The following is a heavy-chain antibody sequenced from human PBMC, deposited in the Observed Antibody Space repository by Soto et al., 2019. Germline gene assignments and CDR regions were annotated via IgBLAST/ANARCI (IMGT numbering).Heavy chain of an antibody. CDR2: IIPLFRKT. V-gene: IGHV1-69*13. Sequence: SVKVSCKASGDMFRNSAFTWVRQAPGQGLAWMGVIIPLFRKTDVTQKFQGRVNLTADESTSSLYMEVSSLTSEDTAVYFCARARLSNGDPNIYFFYGLDVWGQGTTVTVSS. CDR1: GDMFRNSA. D-gene: IGHD3-10*01. J-gene: IGHJ6*02. CDR3: ARARLSNGDPNIYFFYGLDV.